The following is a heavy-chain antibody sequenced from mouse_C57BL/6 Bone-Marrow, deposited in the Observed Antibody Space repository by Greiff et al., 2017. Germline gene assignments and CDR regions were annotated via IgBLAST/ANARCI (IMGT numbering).Heavy chain of an antibody. CDR2: IYPGSGST. CDR1: GYTFTSYW. CDR3: ARFGYGRSHWYFDV. D-gene: IGHD1-1*01. J-gene: IGHJ1*03. Sequence: QVQLQQPGAELVKPGASVKMSCKASGYTFTSYWITWVKQRPGQGLEWIGDIYPGSGSTNYNEKFKSKATLTVDTSSSTAYMQLSSLTSEDSAVYYCARFGYGRSHWYFDVWGTGTTVTVSS. V-gene: IGHV1-55*01.